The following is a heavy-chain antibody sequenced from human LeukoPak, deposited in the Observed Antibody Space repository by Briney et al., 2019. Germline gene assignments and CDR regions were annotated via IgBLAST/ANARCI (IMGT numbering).Heavy chain of an antibody. CDR3: ASTYLSAYYCDSSGYYFDY. D-gene: IGHD3-22*01. Sequence: ASVKVSCKASGGTFSSYAISWVRQAPGQGLEWMGRIIPILGIANYAQKFQGRVTITADKSTSTAYMELSSLRSEDTAVYYCASTYLSAYYCDSSGYYFDYWGQGTLVTVSS. J-gene: IGHJ4*02. V-gene: IGHV1-69*04. CDR2: IIPILGIA. CDR1: GGTFSSYA.